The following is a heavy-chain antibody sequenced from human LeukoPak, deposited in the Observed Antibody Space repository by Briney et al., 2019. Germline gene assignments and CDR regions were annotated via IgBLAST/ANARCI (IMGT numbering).Heavy chain of an antibody. D-gene: IGHD5-24*01. Sequence: SETLSLTCAVYGGSFSGYYWSWIRQPPGKGLEWIGEINHSGSTNYNPSPKSRVTISVDTSKNQFSLKLSSVTAADTAVYYCARFRDGYNGYYFDYWGQGTLVTVSS. CDR2: INHSGST. J-gene: IGHJ4*02. CDR1: GGSFSGYY. CDR3: ARFRDGYNGYYFDY. V-gene: IGHV4-34*01.